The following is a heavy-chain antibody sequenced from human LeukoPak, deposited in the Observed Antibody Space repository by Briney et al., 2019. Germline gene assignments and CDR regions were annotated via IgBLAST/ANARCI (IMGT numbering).Heavy chain of an antibody. D-gene: IGHD5-12*01. CDR3: ARGGSGYGDYSYFFGLDV. J-gene: IGHJ6*02. Sequence: GGSLRLSCAASGFTFSSYSMSWVRQAPGKGLEWVSYISTISSTIYYADSVKGRFTISRDNAENSLSLQMNSLRDEDTAVYYCARGGSGYGDYSYFFGLDVWGQGTTVTVSS. V-gene: IGHV3-48*02. CDR1: GFTFSSYS. CDR2: ISTISSTI.